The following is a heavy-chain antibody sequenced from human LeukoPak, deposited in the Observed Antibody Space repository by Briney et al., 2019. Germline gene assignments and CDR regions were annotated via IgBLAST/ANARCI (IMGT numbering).Heavy chain of an antibody. D-gene: IGHD2-8*01. CDR3: ARESAGVYVPEYYFDY. CDR1: GYTFTIYA. V-gene: IGHV1-3*03. J-gene: IGHJ4*02. Sequence: ASVTVSCKASGYTFTIYAMHWVRQAPGQRLEWMGRINAGNANTKYSQEFQGRVTITRDTSASTAYMELSSLRSEDMAVYYCARESAGVYVPEYYFDYWGQGTLVTVSS. CDR2: INAGNANT.